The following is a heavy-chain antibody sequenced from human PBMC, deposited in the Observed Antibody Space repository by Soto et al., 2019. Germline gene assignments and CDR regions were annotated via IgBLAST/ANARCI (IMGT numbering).Heavy chain of an antibody. V-gene: IGHV1-18*01. CDR3: ARDRKPYCAGDCYSYYFDY. D-gene: IGHD2-21*02. Sequence: QVQLVQSGAEVKKPGASVKVSCKASGYTFTTYGISWVRQAPGQGLEWMGWINTANGNTNIAQNFQGRVTMTTDTSTTTAYMELRSLRSDDTAVYYCARDRKPYCAGDCYSYYFDYWGQGSLGTVSS. CDR1: GYTFTTYG. CDR2: INTANGNT. J-gene: IGHJ4*02.